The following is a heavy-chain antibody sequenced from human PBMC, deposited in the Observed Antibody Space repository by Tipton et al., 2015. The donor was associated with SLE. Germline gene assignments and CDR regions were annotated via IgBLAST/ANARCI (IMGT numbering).Heavy chain of an antibody. V-gene: IGHV3-74*01. J-gene: IGHJ4*02. D-gene: IGHD3-3*02. CDR1: GFNFRGFW. CDR2: INPDGSTT. CDR3: AKDLSSIPEY. Sequence: SLRLSCSASGFNFRGFWMYWVRQAPGRGPVWVSRINPDGSTTSYADSVKGRFTISRDNAKNTLYLQMNSLRAEDTAVYYCAKDLSSIPEYWGQGTLVTVSS.